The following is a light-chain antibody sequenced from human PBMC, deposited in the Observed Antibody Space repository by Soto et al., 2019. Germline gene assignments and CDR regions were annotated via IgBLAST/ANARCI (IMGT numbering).Light chain of an antibody. CDR2: GAY. V-gene: IGKV3-20*01. CDR3: KQYLTSPKT. J-gene: IGKJ1*01. Sequence: EIVLTQSSATLSLSPGERATLSCRASQSVTSNALAWYQQKPGQAHRLLIYGAYNRATGIQDRFSGSGSGTDFTLTISRLEPEDFAVYYCKQYLTSPKTFGQGTKVEIK. CDR1: QSVTSNA.